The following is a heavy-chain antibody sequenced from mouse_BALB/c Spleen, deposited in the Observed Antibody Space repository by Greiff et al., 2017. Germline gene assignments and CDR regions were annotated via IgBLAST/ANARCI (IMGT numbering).Heavy chain of an antibody. J-gene: IGHJ2*01. CDR3: ARPNSFDY. Sequence: VQLQQSGAELVRPGSSVKISCKASGYAFSSYWMNWVKQRPGQGLAWIGQIYPGDGDTNYNGKFKGKATLTADKSSSTAYMQLSTQTSEDSAVYFCARPNSFDYWGQGTTLTVSS. V-gene: IGHV1-80*01. CDR2: IYPGDGDT. CDR1: GYAFSSYW.